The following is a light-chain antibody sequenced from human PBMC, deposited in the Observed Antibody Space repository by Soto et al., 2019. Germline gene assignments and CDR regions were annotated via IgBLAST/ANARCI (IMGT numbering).Light chain of an antibody. CDR1: QSVSSVF. V-gene: IGKV3-20*01. CDR3: QQYGSSRSVT. CDR2: GGS. J-gene: IGKJ4*01. Sequence: EIVLTQSPGTLSLSPGERATLSCRASQSVSSVFLGWYQQKPGQAPRLLIYGGSSRAAGIPDGFSGSVSGPDFTLSISKLEPEDFAVYYCQQYGSSRSVTFGGGTKVEIK.